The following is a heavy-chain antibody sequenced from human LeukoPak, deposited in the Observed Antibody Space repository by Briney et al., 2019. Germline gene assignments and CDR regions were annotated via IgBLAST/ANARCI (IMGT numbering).Heavy chain of an antibody. J-gene: IGHJ4*02. CDR3: ARGGVAVAVRFFDY. Sequence: GASVKVSCKASGYTFTGYYMHWVRQAPGQGLEWMGWISAYNGNTNYAQKLQGRVTMTTDTSTSTAYMELRSLRSDDTAVYYCARGGVAVAVRFFDYWGQGTLVTVSS. CDR1: GYTFTGYY. D-gene: IGHD6-19*01. V-gene: IGHV1-18*04. CDR2: ISAYNGNT.